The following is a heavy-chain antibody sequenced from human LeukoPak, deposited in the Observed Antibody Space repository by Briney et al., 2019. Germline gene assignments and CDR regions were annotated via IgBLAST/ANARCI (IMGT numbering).Heavy chain of an antibody. V-gene: IGHV3-23*01. CDR2: ISGSGGST. Sequence: PGGSLRLSCAASGFTFSSYAMSWVRQAPGKGLEWVSAISGSGGSTYYADSVKGRFTISRDNSKNTLYLQMNSLRAEDTAVYYCAKDQYCGGDCYDAFDIWGQGTMVTVSS. J-gene: IGHJ3*02. D-gene: IGHD2-21*01. CDR1: GFTFSSYA. CDR3: AKDQYCGGDCYDAFDI.